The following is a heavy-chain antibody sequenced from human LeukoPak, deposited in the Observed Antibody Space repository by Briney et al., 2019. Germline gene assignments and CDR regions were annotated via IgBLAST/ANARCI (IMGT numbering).Heavy chain of an antibody. Sequence: GAPVKVSCKASGGTFSSYAISWVRQAPGQGLEWMGRIIPIFGTANYAQKFQGRVTITTDESTSTAYMELSSLRSEDTAVYYCASPGILYDDSSGYYTRGRDYWGQGTLVTVSS. J-gene: IGHJ4*02. CDR1: GGTFSSYA. V-gene: IGHV1-69*05. D-gene: IGHD3-22*01. CDR3: ASPGILYDDSSGYYTRGRDY. CDR2: IIPIFGTA.